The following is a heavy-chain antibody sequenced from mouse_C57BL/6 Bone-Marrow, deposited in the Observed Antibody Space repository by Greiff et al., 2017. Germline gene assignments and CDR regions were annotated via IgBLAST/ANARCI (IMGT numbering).Heavy chain of an antibody. V-gene: IGHV1-64*01. CDR1: GYTFTSYW. D-gene: IGHD2-3*01. J-gene: IGHJ2*01. CDR3: ARQGLLRFYYFDY. CDR2: IHPNSGST. Sequence: VQLQQPGAELVKPGASVKLSCTASGYTFTSYWMHWVKQRPGQGLEWIGMIHPNSGSTNNNEKFKSKATLTVDKSSSTAYMQLSILTSENSAVYYCARQGLLRFYYFDYWGQGTTLTVSS.